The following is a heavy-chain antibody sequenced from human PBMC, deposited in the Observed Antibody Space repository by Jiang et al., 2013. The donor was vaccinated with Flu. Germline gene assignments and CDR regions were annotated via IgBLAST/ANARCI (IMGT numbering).Heavy chain of an antibody. D-gene: IGHD6-19*01. CDR3: ARELEIAVAGTRWFDP. CDR1: GYSISSGYY. J-gene: IGHJ5*02. Sequence: SGSGLVKPSETLSLTCAVSGYSISSGYYWGWIRQPPGKGLEWIGSIYHSGSTYYNPSLKSRVTISVDTSKNQFSLKLSSVTAADTAVYYCARELEIAVAGTRWFDPWGQGTLVTVSS. CDR2: IYHSGST. V-gene: IGHV4-38-2*02.